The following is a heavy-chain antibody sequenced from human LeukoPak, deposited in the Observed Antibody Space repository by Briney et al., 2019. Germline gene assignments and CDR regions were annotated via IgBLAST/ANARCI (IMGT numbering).Heavy chain of an antibody. CDR1: GGSFSGYY. D-gene: IGHD1-1*01. J-gene: IGHJ5*02. CDR3: ARQGWKKNWFDP. Sequence: PSETLSLTCAVYGGSFSGYYWSWIRQPPGKGLEWVGEINHSGSTNYNPSLKSRVTISVDTSKNQFSLKLSSVTAADTAVYYCARQGWKKNWFDPWGQGTLVTVSS. V-gene: IGHV4-34*01. CDR2: INHSGST.